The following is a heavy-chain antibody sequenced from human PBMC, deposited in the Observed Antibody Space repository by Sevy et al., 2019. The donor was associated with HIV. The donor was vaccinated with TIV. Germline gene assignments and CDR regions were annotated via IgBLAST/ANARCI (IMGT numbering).Heavy chain of an antibody. CDR3: ARTPIIYSGYDSGFFSIGWFDP. D-gene: IGHD5-12*01. Sequence: ASVKVSCKASGYTFTSYGISWVRQAPGQGLEWMGWISAYNGNTNYAQKLQGRVTMTTDTSTSTAYMELRSLGSDDTAVYYCARTPIIYSGYDSGFFSIGWFDPWGQGTLVTVSS. CDR1: GYTFTSYG. J-gene: IGHJ5*02. V-gene: IGHV1-18*01. CDR2: ISAYNGNT.